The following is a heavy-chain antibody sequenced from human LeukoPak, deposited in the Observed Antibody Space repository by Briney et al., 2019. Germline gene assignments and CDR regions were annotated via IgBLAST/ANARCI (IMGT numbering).Heavy chain of an antibody. V-gene: IGHV3-23*01. D-gene: IGHD3-16*02. CDR2: ISGSGGST. CDR1: GFTFSSYA. CDR3: ARDLARYDYVWGSYRYAFDY. Sequence: GGSLRLSCAASGFTFSSYAMSWVRQAPGKGLEWVSAISGSGGSTYYADSVKGRFTISRDNSKNTLYLQMNSLRAEDTAVYYCARDLARYDYVWGSYRYAFDYWGQGTLATVSS. J-gene: IGHJ4*02.